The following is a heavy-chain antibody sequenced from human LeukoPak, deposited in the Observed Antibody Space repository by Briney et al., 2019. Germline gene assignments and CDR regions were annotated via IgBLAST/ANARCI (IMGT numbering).Heavy chain of an antibody. Sequence: GGSLRLSCVASGFTFSSYAMSWVRQAPGKGLEWVSAISGSGGSTYYADSVKGRFTISRDNSKNTLYLQMNSLRAEDTAVYYCAKDRGISSSWHDYWGQGTLVTVSS. CDR2: ISGSGGST. CDR3: AKDRGISSSWHDY. D-gene: IGHD6-13*01. CDR1: GFTFSSYA. J-gene: IGHJ4*02. V-gene: IGHV3-23*01.